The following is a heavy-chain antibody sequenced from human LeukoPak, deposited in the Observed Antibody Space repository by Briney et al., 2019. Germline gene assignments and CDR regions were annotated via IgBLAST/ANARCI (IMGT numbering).Heavy chain of an antibody. CDR1: GGSFSGYY. Sequence: NPSETLSLTCAVYGGSFSGYYWSWIRQPPGKGLEWIGEIDHSGSTNYNPSLKSRVTISVDTSKNQFSLKLSSVTAADTAVYYCARDPGPLTYYYGSGSYYNYYGMDVWGQGTTVTVSS. J-gene: IGHJ6*02. D-gene: IGHD3-10*01. V-gene: IGHV4-34*01. CDR3: ARDPGPLTYYYGSGSYYNYYGMDV. CDR2: IDHSGST.